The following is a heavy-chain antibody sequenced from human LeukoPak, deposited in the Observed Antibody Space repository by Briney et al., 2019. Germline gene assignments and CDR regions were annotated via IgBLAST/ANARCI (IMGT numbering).Heavy chain of an antibody. V-gene: IGHV3-23*01. CDR1: GFTFTNYA. Sequence: GGSLRLSCAASGFTFTNYAMNWVRQAPGGGLEWVSGISGSGGSTYYADSVKGRFTISRDNSKYTLYLQVNSLRAEDTAIYYCAKKRVLVVPAADFDYWGQGTLVTVSS. D-gene: IGHD2-2*01. J-gene: IGHJ4*02. CDR2: ISGSGGST. CDR3: AKKRVLVVPAADFDY.